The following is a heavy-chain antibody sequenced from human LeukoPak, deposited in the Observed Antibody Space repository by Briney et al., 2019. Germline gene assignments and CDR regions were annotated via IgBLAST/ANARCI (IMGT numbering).Heavy chain of an antibody. CDR3: ARGPLYSYGSR. Sequence: ASVKVSCKASGYTFTSYAMHWVRQAPGQRLEWMGWINAGNGNTKYSQKFQGRVTITRDTSASTAYMELSSPRSEDTAVYYCARGPLYSYGSRWGQGTLVTVSS. CDR2: INAGNGNT. J-gene: IGHJ4*02. CDR1: GYTFTSYA. V-gene: IGHV1-3*01. D-gene: IGHD5-18*01.